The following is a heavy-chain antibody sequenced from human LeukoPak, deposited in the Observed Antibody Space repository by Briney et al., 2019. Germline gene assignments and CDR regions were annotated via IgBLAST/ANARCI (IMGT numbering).Heavy chain of an antibody. V-gene: IGHV1-18*04. CDR2: ISAYNGNT. CDR1: GYTFTGYY. J-gene: IGHJ6*02. CDR3: ASPYYYDSSGYYRNYYGMDV. D-gene: IGHD3-22*01. Sequence: ASVKVSCKASGYTFTGYYMHWVRQAPGQGLEWMGWISAYNGNTNYAQKLQGRVAMTTDTSTSTAYMELRSLRSDDTAVYYCASPYYYDSSGYYRNYYGMDVWGQGTTVTVSS.